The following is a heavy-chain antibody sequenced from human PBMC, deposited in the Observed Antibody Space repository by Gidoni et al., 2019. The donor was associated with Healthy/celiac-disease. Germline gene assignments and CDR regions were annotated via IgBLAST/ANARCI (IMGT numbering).Heavy chain of an antibody. V-gene: IGHV3-15*01. CDR3: TTAEGYYDYVWGSYAY. Sequence: EVQLVESGGGLVKPGGSLRLSCAASGFTFSNAWGSGVRQAPGKGLEWVGRIKSKTDGGTTDYAAPVKGRFTISRDDSKNTLYLQMNSLKTEDTAVYYCTTAEGYYDYVWGSYAYWGQGTLVTVSS. CDR2: IKSKTDGGTT. J-gene: IGHJ4*02. D-gene: IGHD3-16*01. CDR1: GFTFSNAW.